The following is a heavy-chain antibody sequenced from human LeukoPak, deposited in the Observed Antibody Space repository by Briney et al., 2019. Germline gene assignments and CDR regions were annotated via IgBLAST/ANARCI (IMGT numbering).Heavy chain of an antibody. CDR1: GFTFSSYW. CDR3: VREAY. CDR2: VKEDGSQK. J-gene: IGHJ4*02. V-gene: IGHV3-7*01. Sequence: PGGSLRLSCAASGFTFSSYWMSWFRQAPGKGLEWVASVKEDGSQKNYMDSVKGRFTISRDNAKKSLVLEMNSLRVEDTAVYYCVREAYWGPGILVTVSS.